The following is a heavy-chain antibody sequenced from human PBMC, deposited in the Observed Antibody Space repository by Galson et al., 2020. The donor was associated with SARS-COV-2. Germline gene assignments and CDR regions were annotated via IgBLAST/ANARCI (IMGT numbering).Heavy chain of an antibody. CDR1: GGSFSGYY. CDR2: INHSGST. J-gene: IGHJ3*02. D-gene: IGHD1-26*01. CDR3: ARGAFRRLVGATAFDI. Sequence: SKTLSLTCAVYGGSFSGYYWSWIRQPPGKGLEWIGEINHSGSTNYNPSLKSRVTISVDTSKNQFSLKLSSVTAADTAVYYCARGAFRRLVGATAFDIWGQGTMVTVSS. V-gene: IGHV4-34*01.